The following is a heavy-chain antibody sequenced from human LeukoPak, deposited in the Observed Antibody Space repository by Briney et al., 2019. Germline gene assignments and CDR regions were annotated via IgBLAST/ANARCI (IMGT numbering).Heavy chain of an antibody. Sequence: PGGSLRLSCAASGFTVSTNYMSWVRQAPGKGLEWVSVIYSGGRTYYADSVKGRFTISRDNSKDTLYLQMNSLRAEDTAVYYCARESNSGYYLSYWGQGTLVTVS. CDR1: GFTVSTNY. V-gene: IGHV3-66*01. CDR2: IYSGGRT. CDR3: ARESNSGYYLSY. D-gene: IGHD3-22*01. J-gene: IGHJ4*02.